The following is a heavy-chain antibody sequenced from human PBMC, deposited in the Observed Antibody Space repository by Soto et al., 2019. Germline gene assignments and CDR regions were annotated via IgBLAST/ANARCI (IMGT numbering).Heavy chain of an antibody. J-gene: IGHJ6*02. CDR2: ISSSSSYI. CDR3: ARDLSYYGSGTQRYYYGMDV. V-gene: IGHV3-21*04. CDR1: GFTFSSYS. Sequence: PGGSLRLSCAASGFTFSSYSMNWVRQAPGKGLEWVSSISSSSSYIYYADSVKGRFTISRDNSKNTLYLQMNSLRAEDTAVYYCARDLSYYGSGTQRYYYGMDVWGQGTTVTVSS. D-gene: IGHD3-10*01.